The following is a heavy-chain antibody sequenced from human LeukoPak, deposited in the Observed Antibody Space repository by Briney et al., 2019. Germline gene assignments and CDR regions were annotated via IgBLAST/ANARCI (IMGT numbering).Heavy chain of an antibody. CDR1: GDTFTTCG. V-gene: IGHV1-18*01. CDR2: ISGYNGNT. J-gene: IGHJ4*02. Sequence: ASVKVSCKASGDTFTTCGITWVRLAPGQGLEWMGWISGYNGNTEYTQKFQGRVAMTRDTSTSTAYMELRSLRSDDTAVYYCARGSLGGSMSSDCCPLDYWGQGTPVTVSS. D-gene: IGHD2-15*01. CDR3: ARGSLGGSMSSDCCPLDY.